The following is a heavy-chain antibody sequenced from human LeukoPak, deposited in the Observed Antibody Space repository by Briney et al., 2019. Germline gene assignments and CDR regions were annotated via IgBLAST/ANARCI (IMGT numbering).Heavy chain of an antibody. J-gene: IGHJ4*02. D-gene: IGHD3-10*01. Sequence: GGSLRLSCAASEFTFNRYWMSWVRQAPGKGLEWVANIKHDGSEAHYVDSVKGRFTISRDNAKNSLSLQMNSLNVDDTGVYSCTRDALFGSGRTHLDFWSQGTLVSVSS. CDR1: EFTFNRYW. V-gene: IGHV3-7*04. CDR3: TRDALFGSGRTHLDF. CDR2: IKHDGSEA.